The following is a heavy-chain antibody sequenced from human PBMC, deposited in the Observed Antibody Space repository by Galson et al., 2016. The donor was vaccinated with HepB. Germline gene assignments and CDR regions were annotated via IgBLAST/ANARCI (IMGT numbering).Heavy chain of an antibody. CDR2: IWSDRSNR. V-gene: IGHV3-33*01. Sequence: SLRLSCAVSGFTFSRSGMHWVRQAPGKGLEWVAVIWSDRSNRYYADSVQGRFTISRDNSKNTLFLQMNSLRAEDTAVYFCARDPHASGWAAYYFDAWGQGTLVIVSS. CDR1: GFTFSRSG. J-gene: IGHJ5*02. D-gene: IGHD6-19*01. CDR3: ARDPHASGWAAYYFDA.